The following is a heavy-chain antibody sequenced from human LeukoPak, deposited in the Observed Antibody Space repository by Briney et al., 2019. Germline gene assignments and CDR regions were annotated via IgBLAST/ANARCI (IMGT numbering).Heavy chain of an antibody. CDR3: ARDQTSVAGTGYNWFDP. J-gene: IGHJ5*02. CDR1: GFTFSGYS. D-gene: IGHD6-19*01. Sequence: GGSLRLSCAASGFTFSGYSMNWVRQAPGKGLEWISRIYASSSYIYYADSVRGGFTLSSATTNKSRYMQMNGIRAEDTAVYYCARDQTSVAGTGYNWFDPWGQGTLVTVSS. V-gene: IGHV3-21*01. CDR2: IYASSSYI.